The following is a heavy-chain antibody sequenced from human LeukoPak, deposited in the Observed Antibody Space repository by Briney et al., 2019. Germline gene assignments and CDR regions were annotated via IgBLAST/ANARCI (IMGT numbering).Heavy chain of an antibody. D-gene: IGHD6-19*01. CDR1: GFTFSSYS. V-gene: IGHV3-21*01. J-gene: IGHJ4*02. Sequence: GGSLRLSCAAPGFTFSSYSMNWVRQAPGKGLEWFSSISSSSSYIYYADSVKGRFTISRDNAKNSLYLQMNSLRAEDTAVYYCARASGVAAVDYWGQGTLVTVSS. CDR3: ARASGVAAVDY. CDR2: ISSSSSYI.